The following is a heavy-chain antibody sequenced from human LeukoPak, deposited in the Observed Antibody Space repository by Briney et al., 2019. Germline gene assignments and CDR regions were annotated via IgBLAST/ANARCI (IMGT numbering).Heavy chain of an antibody. CDR3: ASLPIAAAAPYNWFDP. V-gene: IGHV4-34*01. Sequence: SETLSLTCAVYGGSFSSYYWSWIRQPPGKGLEWIGEINHSGSTNYNPSLKSRVTISVDTSKNQFSLKLTSVTAADTAVYYCASLPIAAAAPYNWFDPWGQGTLVTVSS. J-gene: IGHJ5*02. D-gene: IGHD6-13*01. CDR1: GGSFSSYY. CDR2: INHSGST.